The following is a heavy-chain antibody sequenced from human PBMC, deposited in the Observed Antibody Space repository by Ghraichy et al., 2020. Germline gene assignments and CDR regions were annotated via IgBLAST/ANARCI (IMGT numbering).Heavy chain of an antibody. V-gene: IGHV3-74*01. CDR2: INSDGSST. D-gene: IGHD4/OR15-4a*01. Sequence: GESLNISCAASGFTFSSYWMHWVRQAPGKGLVWVSRINSDGSSTSYADSVKGRFTISRDNAKNTLYLQMNSLRAEDTAVYYCARAGAVEGFDYWGQGTLVTVSS. CDR3: ARAGAVEGFDY. CDR1: GFTFSSYW. J-gene: IGHJ4*02.